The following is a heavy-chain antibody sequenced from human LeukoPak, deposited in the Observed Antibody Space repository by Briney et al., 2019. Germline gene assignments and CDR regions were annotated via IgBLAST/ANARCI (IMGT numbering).Heavy chain of an antibody. CDR3: ARAGHNADDAMLHLRD. Sequence: ASVKVSCKASGGTFNIYAITWVRQAPGQGLEWMGGIIPLFGTAKYAQKVQGRVSITADKSTSTAYMELSSLRSEDTAVYYCARAGHNADDAMLHLRDWGQGTLVTVSS. J-gene: IGHJ4*02. D-gene: IGHD2-15*01. CDR2: IIPLFGTA. CDR1: GGTFNIYA. V-gene: IGHV1-69*06.